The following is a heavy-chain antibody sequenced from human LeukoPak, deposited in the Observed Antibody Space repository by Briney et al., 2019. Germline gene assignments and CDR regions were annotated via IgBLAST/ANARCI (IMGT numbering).Heavy chain of an antibody. CDR2: ISSSSSYI. Sequence: PGGSLRLSCAASGFTFSSYSMNWVRQAAGKGLEWVSSISSSSSYIYYADSVKGRFTISRDNAKNSLYLQMNSLRAEDTAVYYCARDLGQWLVPDFDYWGQGTLVTVSS. V-gene: IGHV3-21*01. CDR3: ARDLGQWLVPDFDY. D-gene: IGHD6-19*01. CDR1: GFTFSSYS. J-gene: IGHJ4*02.